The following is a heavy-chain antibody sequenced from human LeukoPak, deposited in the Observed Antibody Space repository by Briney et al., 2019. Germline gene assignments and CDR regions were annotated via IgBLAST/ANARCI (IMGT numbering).Heavy chain of an antibody. V-gene: IGHV3-7*03. D-gene: IGHD3-22*01. J-gene: IGHJ4*02. CDR1: GFTFSGYW. Sequence: QPGGSLRLSCAASGFTFSGYWMNWVRQAPGKGLEWVANIKKEGSEKYYVDSVKGRFTISRDNAKNSLYLQMNSLRADDTAVYYCATDYHDSSGYYTGTYWGQGTLVTVSS. CDR2: IKKEGSEK. CDR3: ATDYHDSSGYYTGTY.